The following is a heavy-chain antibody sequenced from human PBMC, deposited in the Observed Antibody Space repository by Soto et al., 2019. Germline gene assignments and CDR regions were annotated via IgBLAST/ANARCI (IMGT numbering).Heavy chain of an antibody. CDR1: GFTFSNYA. CDR3: AKRPLTAAGFDY. D-gene: IGHD6-13*01. CDR2: ITGSGGGT. V-gene: IGHV3-23*01. Sequence: EVQLLESGGGLVQPGGSLRLSCAASGFTFSNYAMTWVRQAPGKGLEWVSIITGSGGGTYFVDSVKGRFTISRDNSKNTVYLRMNSLRAEDTAVYYCAKRPLTAAGFDYWGPCTLVTVSS. J-gene: IGHJ4*02.